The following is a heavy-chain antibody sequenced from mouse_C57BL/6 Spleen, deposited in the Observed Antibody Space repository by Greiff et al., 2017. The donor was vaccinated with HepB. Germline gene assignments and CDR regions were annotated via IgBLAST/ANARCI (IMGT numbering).Heavy chain of an antibody. CDR1: GFTFSNYW. CDR3: TWLLRAMDY. D-gene: IGHD2-3*01. J-gene: IGHJ4*01. V-gene: IGHV6-3*01. CDR2: IRLKSDNYAT. Sequence: EVQLQESGGGLVQPGGSMKLSCVASGFTFSNYWMNWVRQAPEKGLEWVAQIRLKSDNYATYYAESVKGRFTISRDDSKSSVYLQMNNLRAEDTGIYYCTWLLRAMDYWGQGTSVTVSS.